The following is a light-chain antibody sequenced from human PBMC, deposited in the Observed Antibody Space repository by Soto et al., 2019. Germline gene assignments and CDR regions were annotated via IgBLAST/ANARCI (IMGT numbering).Light chain of an antibody. CDR3: QQLESYPIT. CDR2: AAS. Sequence: DIQLTQSPSFLSASVGDRVTITCRASQGISTYLAWYQQKPGKAPKLLIYAASTLQSGVPLSFSGSGSGTDFTLTISSLQPEDIATYYCQQLESYPITFGQGTRLEIK. V-gene: IGKV1-9*01. CDR1: QGISTY. J-gene: IGKJ5*01.